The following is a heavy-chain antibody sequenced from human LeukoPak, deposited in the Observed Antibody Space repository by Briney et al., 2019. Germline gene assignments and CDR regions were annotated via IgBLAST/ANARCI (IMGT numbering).Heavy chain of an antibody. CDR1: GFTVSSNY. D-gene: IGHD3-3*01. CDR2: IYSGGST. V-gene: IGHV3-66*02. Sequence: GGSLRLSCAASGFTVSSNYMSWVRQAPGKGLEWVSVIYSGGSTYYADSVKGRFTISRDNSKNTLYLQMNSLRAEDTAVYYCASEGGYDFWSGCYRGAFDYWGQGTLVTVSS. J-gene: IGHJ4*02. CDR3: ASEGGYDFWSGCYRGAFDY.